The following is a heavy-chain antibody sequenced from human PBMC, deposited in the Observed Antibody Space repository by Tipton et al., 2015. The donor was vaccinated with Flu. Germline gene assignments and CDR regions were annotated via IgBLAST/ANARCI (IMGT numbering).Heavy chain of an antibody. CDR2: IYYSGST. CDR1: GGSISSYY. Sequence: LRLSCTVSGGSISSYYWSWIRQPPGKGLEWIGYIYYSGSTNYNPSLKSRVTISVDTSKNQFSLKLSSVTAADTAVYYCARAKSPGYYYDSSEGAYFDYWGQGTLVTVSS. J-gene: IGHJ4*02. CDR3: ARAKSPGYYYDSSEGAYFDY. D-gene: IGHD3-22*01. V-gene: IGHV4-59*12.